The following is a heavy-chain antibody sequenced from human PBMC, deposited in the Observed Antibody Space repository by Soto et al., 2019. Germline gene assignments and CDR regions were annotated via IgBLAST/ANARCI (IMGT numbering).Heavy chain of an antibody. CDR2: IYSGGST. CDR1: GFTVSSNY. CDR3: VRVGYDILTGFLDY. V-gene: IGHV3-53*01. J-gene: IGHJ4*02. Sequence: GGSLRLSCAASGFTVSSNYMSWVRQAPGKGLEWVSVIYSGGSTYYADSVKGRFTISRDNSKNTLYLQMNSLRAEDTAVYYCVRVGYDILTGFLDYWGQGSLVTVSS. D-gene: IGHD3-9*01.